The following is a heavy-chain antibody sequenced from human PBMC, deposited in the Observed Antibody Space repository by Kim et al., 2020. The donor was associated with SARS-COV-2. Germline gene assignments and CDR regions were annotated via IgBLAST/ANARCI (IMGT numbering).Heavy chain of an antibody. CDR2: ISSSGSTI. D-gene: IGHD5-18*01. Sequence: GGSLRLSCAASGFTFSSYEMNWVRQAPGKGLEWVSYISSSGSTIYYADSVKGRFTISRDNAKNSLYLQMNSLGAEDTAVYYCARDRHPWATSYGLDYYYYGMDVWGQGTTVTVSS. V-gene: IGHV3-48*03. CDR1: GFTFSSYE. CDR3: ARDRHPWATSYGLDYYYYGMDV. J-gene: IGHJ6*02.